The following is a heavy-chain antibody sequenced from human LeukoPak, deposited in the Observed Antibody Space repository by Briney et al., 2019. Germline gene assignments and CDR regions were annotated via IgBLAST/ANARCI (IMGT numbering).Heavy chain of an antibody. CDR2: IGSSSSYI. D-gene: IGHD2-2*01. CDR1: GFTFSSYS. Sequence: PGGSLRLSCAASGFTFSSYSMNWVRQAPGKGLEWVSSIGSSSSYIYYADSVKGRFTISRDNAKNSLYLQMSSLRAEDTAVYYCARVNQQRILVVPSDAFDIWGQGTMVTVSS. V-gene: IGHV3-21*01. CDR3: ARVNQQRILVVPSDAFDI. J-gene: IGHJ3*02.